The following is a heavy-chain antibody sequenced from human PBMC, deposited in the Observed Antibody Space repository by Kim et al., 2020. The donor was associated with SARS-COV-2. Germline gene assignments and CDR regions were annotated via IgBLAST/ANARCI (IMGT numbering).Heavy chain of an antibody. Sequence: NPSPQRRGDIAVDTSKNQFSLKLSSVTAADTAVYYCARHGGYYCYGMDVWGQGTTVTVSS. V-gene: IGHV4-39*01. CDR3: ARHGGYYCYGMDV. D-gene: IGHD3-16*01. J-gene: IGHJ6*02.